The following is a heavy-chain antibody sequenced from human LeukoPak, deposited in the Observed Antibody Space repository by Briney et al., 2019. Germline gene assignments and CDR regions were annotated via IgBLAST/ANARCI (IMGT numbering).Heavy chain of an antibody. V-gene: IGHV3-21*01. J-gene: IGHJ4*02. CDR1: GFPFSRYS. Sequence: GGSLRLSCAASGFPFSRYSMNGVRHSPRGGLEWVSSISSGSSNMYYADSVKGLFTISRDNAKNSLYLQMSSLRAEDTAVYYCARDQGGYQFDYWGQGTLVTVSS. CDR2: ISSGSSNM. CDR3: ARDQGGYQFDY. D-gene: IGHD5-12*01.